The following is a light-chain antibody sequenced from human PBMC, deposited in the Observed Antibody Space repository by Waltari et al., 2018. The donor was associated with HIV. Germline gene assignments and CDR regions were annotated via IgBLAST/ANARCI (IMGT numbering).Light chain of an antibody. Sequence: VTLFCGASQSISNHLGWYQHRPGQSPRLLIHSASIRATDIPPRFRGRGSGTDFSLTISSLEPEDFAVYYCQQSHSWPSFGRGTKVDMK. CDR2: SAS. J-gene: IGKJ2*01. CDR3: QQSHSWPS. V-gene: IGKV3-11*01. CDR1: QSISNH.